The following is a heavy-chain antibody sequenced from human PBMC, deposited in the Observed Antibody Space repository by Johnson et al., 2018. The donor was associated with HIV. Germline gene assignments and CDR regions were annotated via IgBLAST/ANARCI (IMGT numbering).Heavy chain of an antibody. D-gene: IGHD1-26*01. CDR3: AKKGNVGSWDLDAFDI. CDR1: GFTFSSYA. CDR2: INNSGGGT. V-gene: IGHV3-23*04. Sequence: VQLVESGGGVVQPGRSLRLSCAASGFTFSSYAMSWVRQAPGKGLEWVSVINNSGGGTYYADSVRGQFTISRDNSKNTLYLQMNSLRAEDTAIYYCAKKGNVGSWDLDAFDIWGQGTMVIVSS. J-gene: IGHJ3*02.